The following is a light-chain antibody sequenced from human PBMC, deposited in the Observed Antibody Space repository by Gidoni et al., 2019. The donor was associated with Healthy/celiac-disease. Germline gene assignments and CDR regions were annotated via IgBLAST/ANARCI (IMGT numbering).Light chain of an antibody. J-gene: IGLJ1*01. CDR2: EVS. Sequence: QSALTQPASVSVSPGQSITISCTGTSSDVGGYNYVSWYQQHPGKAPKLMIYEVSNRPSGVPDRFSGSKSGNTASLTISGLQAEDEADYYCSSYTSSSPYVFGTGTKVTFL. V-gene: IGLV2-14*01. CDR3: SSYTSSSPYV. CDR1: SSDVGGYNY.